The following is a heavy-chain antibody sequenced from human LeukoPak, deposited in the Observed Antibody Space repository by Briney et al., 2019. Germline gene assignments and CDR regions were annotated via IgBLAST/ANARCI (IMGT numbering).Heavy chain of an antibody. CDR1: GSTFNTYG. J-gene: IGHJ6*02. CDR3: ARGQLRYFDWLSSNYYYGMDV. CDR2: VSSDGSHT. D-gene: IGHD3-9*01. V-gene: IGHV3-30*03. Sequence: GGSLRLSCAASGSTFNTYGLHWVRQAPGKGLEWVAVVSSDGSHTFYGDSVKGRFTISRDNSKNTLYLQMNSLRSEDTAVYFCARGQLRYFDWLSSNYYYGMDVWGQGTTVTVSS.